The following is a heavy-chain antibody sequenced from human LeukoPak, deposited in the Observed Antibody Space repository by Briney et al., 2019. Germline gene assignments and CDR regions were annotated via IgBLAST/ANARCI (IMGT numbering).Heavy chain of an antibody. CDR3: ARDFYYDSSGGS. J-gene: IGHJ3*01. Sequence: PSETLSLTCTVSGYSISSGYYWGWIRQPPGKGLEWIGSIYHSGSTYYNPSLKSRVTISVDTSKNQFSLKLSSVTAADTAVYYCARDFYYDSSGGSWGQGTMVTVSS. CDR1: GYSISSGYY. V-gene: IGHV4-38-2*02. CDR2: IYHSGST. D-gene: IGHD3-22*01.